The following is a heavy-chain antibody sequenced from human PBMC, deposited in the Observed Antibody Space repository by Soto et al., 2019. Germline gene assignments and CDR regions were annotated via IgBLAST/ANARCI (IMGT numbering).Heavy chain of an antibody. CDR3: ARVGIAPYYYYYYMDV. CDR2: ISAYNGNT. CDR1: GYTFTSYG. D-gene: IGHD3-10*01. J-gene: IGHJ6*03. Sequence: ASVKVSCKASGYTFTSYGISGVRQAPGQGLEWMGWISAYNGNTNYAQKLQGRVTMTTDTSTSTAYMELRSLRSDDTAVYYCARVGIAPYYYYYYMDVWGKGTTVTVSS. V-gene: IGHV1-18*01.